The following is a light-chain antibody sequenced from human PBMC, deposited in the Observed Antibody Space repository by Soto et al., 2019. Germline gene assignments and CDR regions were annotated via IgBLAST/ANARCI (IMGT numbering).Light chain of an antibody. J-gene: IGLJ2*01. Sequence: QLVLTQSPSASASLGASVKLTCTLSSGHSNYAIAWHQQQSEKGPRYLMKLNSDGSHSKGDGIPDRFSGSSSGAERYLTISRLQSEDEADYYCQTWGSGIVVFGGGTKHTVL. CDR1: SGHSNYA. V-gene: IGLV4-69*01. CDR2: LNSDGSH. CDR3: QTWGSGIVV.